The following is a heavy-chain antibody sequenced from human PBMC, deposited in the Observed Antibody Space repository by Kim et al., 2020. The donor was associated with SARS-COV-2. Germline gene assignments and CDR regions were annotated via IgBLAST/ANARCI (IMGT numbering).Heavy chain of an antibody. CDR3: ARHWRQWLDTTLSYFDY. CDR2: IYYSGST. Sequence: SATLSLTCTVSCFSLSISIYYWGLIRQPPGKGLEWIGSIYYSGSTYYNPSLKSRVTISVDTSKNQFSLKLSSVTAADTAVYYCARHWRQWLDTTLSYFDYWGQGTLVTVSS. V-gene: IGHV4-39*01. CDR1: CFSLSISIYY. D-gene: IGHD6-19*01. J-gene: IGHJ4*02.